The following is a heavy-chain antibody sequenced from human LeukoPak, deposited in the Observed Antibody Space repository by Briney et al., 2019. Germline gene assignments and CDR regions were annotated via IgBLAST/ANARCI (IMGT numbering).Heavy chain of an antibody. CDR2: IFPRDSDT. Sequence: GDSLKISCMGSGYSFTSYWIGWVRQMRGKGLEWMGFIFPRDSDTRYSPSFQGQVTFSVDASISTAYLQWSSLKASDTAIYYCARRISNIFDWFDSWGQGTQVIVSS. V-gene: IGHV5-51*01. CDR3: ARRISNIFDWFDS. D-gene: IGHD3-3*01. J-gene: IGHJ5*01. CDR1: GYSFTSYW.